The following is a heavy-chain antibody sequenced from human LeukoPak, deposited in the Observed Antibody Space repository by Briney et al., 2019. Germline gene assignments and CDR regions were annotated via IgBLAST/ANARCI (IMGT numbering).Heavy chain of an antibody. CDR1: GFTFSTNH. CDR3: GNGYDWNY. Sequence: GGSLRLSCSAFGFTFSTNHMHWVRQAPGKGLEYVSGIRNNGDNTYYADSVKGRFTISRDNSKNTVYLQMSSLRPEDTAVYYCGNGYDWNYWGQGTLVTVSS. V-gene: IGHV3-64D*09. D-gene: IGHD5-12*01. J-gene: IGHJ4*02. CDR2: IRNNGDNT.